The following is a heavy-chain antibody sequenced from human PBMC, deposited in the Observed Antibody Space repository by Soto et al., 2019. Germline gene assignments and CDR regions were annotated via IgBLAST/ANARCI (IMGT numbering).Heavy chain of an antibody. V-gene: IGHV4-59*01. CDR1: GGSISTYY. CDR3: ARSSPSSWHINWFDP. D-gene: IGHD6-13*01. Sequence: PSETLSLTCTVSGGSISTYYWSWIRQPPGKGLECIGYIYNGGRASYSPSLKSRVTMSIDTSKNQFSLKLSSMTAADTAVYYCARSSPSSWHINWFDPWGQGTLVTVSS. J-gene: IGHJ5*02. CDR2: IYNGGRA.